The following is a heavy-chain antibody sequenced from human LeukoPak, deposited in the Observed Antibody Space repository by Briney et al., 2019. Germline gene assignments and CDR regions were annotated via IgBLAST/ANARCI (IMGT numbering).Heavy chain of an antibody. Sequence: ASVKVSCKASDYTFTNYGISWVRQAPGQGLEWMGGIIPIFGTANYAQKFQGRVTITTDESTSTAYMELSSLRSEDTAVYYCARAWGCSSTSSSCYYYYYMDVWGKGTTVTVSS. CDR3: ARAWGCSSTSSSCYYYYYMDV. CDR1: DYTFTNYG. CDR2: IIPIFGTA. V-gene: IGHV1-69*05. J-gene: IGHJ6*03. D-gene: IGHD2-2*01.